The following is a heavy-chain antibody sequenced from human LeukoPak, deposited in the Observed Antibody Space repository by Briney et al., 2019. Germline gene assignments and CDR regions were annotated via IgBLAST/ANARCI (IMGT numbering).Heavy chain of an antibody. CDR1: GGSISSGSYY. CDR3: ARGGGVDRYYYMDV. D-gene: IGHD2-15*01. V-gene: IGHV4-61*02. J-gene: IGHJ6*03. CDR2: VYTSGST. Sequence: PSQTLSLTCTVSGGSISSGSYYWSWIRQPAGKGLEWIGRVYTSGSTNYNPSLKSRVTISVDTSKNQFSLKLSSVTAADTAVYYCARGGGVDRYYYMDVWGKGTTVTVSS.